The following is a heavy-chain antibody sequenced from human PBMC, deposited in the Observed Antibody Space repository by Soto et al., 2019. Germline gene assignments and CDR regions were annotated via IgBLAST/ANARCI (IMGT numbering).Heavy chain of an antibody. CDR3: ARGYCSSTSCHGGYYYYYGMDV. Sequence: ASVKVSCKTSGYTFTGYYMHWVRQAPGEGVEPMRWINPNSGGTNYAQKFQGWVTMTRDTSISTAYMELSRLRSDDTAVYYCARGYCSSTSCHGGYYYYYGMDVWGQAITVTVSS. CDR1: GYTFTGYY. D-gene: IGHD2-2*01. CDR2: INPNSGGT. J-gene: IGHJ6*02. V-gene: IGHV1-2*04.